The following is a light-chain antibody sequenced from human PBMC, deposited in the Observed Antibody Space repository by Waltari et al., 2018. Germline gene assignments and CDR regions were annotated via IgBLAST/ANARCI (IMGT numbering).Light chain of an antibody. J-gene: IGLJ1*01. Sequence: QSALTQPASVSGSPGQSITIPCTGSSSDVGGYNYVSWYQQHPDRAPNLLIYEVGSRPSGVSDRFSGSKSGNTASLTISGLQAEDEADYYCSSYTSSITYVFGVGTKVTVL. CDR1: SSDVGGYNY. CDR3: SSYTSSITYV. CDR2: EVG. V-gene: IGLV2-14*01.